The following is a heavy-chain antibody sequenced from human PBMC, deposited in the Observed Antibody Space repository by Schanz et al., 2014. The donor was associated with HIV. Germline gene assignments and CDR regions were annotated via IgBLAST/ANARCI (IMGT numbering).Heavy chain of an antibody. Sequence: QVQLVESGGGVVQPGRSLRLSCTASGFTFSSYAIHWVRQAPGKGLEWVAVISYDGSNKYYADSVKGRFTISRDNSKNTLFLQMNSLRAEDTAVYYCALSRPSGYGGSWYFDLWGRGTLVAVSS. CDR1: GFTFSSYA. D-gene: IGHD2-15*01. CDR2: ISYDGSNK. V-gene: IGHV3-33*05. J-gene: IGHJ2*01. CDR3: ALSRPSGYGGSWYFDL.